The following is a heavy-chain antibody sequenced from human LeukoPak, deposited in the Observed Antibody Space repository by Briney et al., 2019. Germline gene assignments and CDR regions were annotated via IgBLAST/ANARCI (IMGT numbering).Heavy chain of an antibody. CDR2: IRYDGSNK. D-gene: IGHD2-2*01. Sequence: GGSLRLSCAASGFTFSSCGMHWVRQAPGKGLEWVAFIRYDGSNKYYADSVKGRFTISRDNSKNTLYLQMNSLRAEDTAVYYCAKDLPGYQLPDYWGQGTLVTVSS. V-gene: IGHV3-30*02. CDR3: AKDLPGYQLPDY. J-gene: IGHJ4*02. CDR1: GFTFSSCG.